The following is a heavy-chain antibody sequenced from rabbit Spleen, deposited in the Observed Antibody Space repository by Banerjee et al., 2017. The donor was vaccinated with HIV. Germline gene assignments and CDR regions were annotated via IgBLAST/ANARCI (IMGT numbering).Heavy chain of an antibody. CDR3: ARDLVAVIGWNFNL. V-gene: IGHV1S45*01. J-gene: IGHJ4*01. Sequence: QEQLVESGGGLVQPEGSLTLTCKASGFDFSSSYYMCWVRQAPGKGPEWIGCIYAGISDTTYYASWAKGRFTISRTSSTTVTLQMTSLTAADTATYFCARDLVAVIGWNFNLWGPGTLVTV. CDR2: IYAGISDTT. D-gene: IGHD1-1*01. CDR1: GFDFSSSYY.